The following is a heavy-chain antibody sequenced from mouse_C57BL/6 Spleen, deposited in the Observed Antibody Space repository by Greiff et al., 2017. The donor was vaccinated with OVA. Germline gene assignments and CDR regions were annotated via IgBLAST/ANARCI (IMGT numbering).Heavy chain of an antibody. CDR3: ARSGDYDEEVWFAY. CDR2: INPGSGGT. V-gene: IGHV1-54*01. D-gene: IGHD2-4*01. J-gene: IGHJ3*01. CDR1: GYAFTNYL. Sequence: QVQLQQSGAELVRPGTSVKVSCKASGYAFTNYLIEWVKQRPGQGLEWIGVINPGSGGTNYNEKLKGKATLTADKSSSTAYMQLSSLTSEDSAVYFCARSGDYDEEVWFAYWGQGTLVTVSA.